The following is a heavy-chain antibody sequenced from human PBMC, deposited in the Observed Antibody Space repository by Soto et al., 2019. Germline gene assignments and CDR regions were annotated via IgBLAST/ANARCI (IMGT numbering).Heavy chain of an antibody. CDR1: GGSFSGYY. CDR3: ARHFMITFGGVIVYYYYYMDV. D-gene: IGHD3-16*02. V-gene: IGHV4-34*01. Sequence: SETLSLTCAVYGGSFSGYYWSWIRQPPGKGLEWIGEINHSGSTNYNPSLKSRVTISVDTSKNQFSLKLSSVTAADTAVYYCARHFMITFGGVIVYYYYYMDVWGKGTTVTVSS. J-gene: IGHJ6*03. CDR2: INHSGST.